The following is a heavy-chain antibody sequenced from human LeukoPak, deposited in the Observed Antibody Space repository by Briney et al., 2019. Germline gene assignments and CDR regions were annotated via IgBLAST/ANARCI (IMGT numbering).Heavy chain of an antibody. CDR3: VKDISGFYIGADY. D-gene: IGHD3-22*01. V-gene: IGHV3-9*01. J-gene: IGHJ4*02. CDR1: GFTFDDYA. CDR2: ISWNSGNI. Sequence: GGSLTLSCAASGFTFDDYAMHWVRQPPGKGLEGVSGISWNSGNIGYADSVKGRFTISRDNAKRSLYLQMDSLRVEDTALYYCVKDISGFYIGADYWGQGTLVTVSS.